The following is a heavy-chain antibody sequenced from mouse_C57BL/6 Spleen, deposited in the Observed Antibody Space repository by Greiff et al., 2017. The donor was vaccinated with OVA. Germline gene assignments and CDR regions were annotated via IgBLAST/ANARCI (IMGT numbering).Heavy chain of an antibody. CDR2: ISNLAYSI. CDR1: GFTFSDYG. D-gene: IGHD1-1*01. J-gene: IGHJ1*03. CDR3: ARQVAPYGSSYGWYFDV. Sequence: EVKLMESGGGLVQPGGSLKLSCAASGFTFSDYGMAWVRQAPRKGPEWVAFISNLAYSIYYADTVTGRFTISRENAKNTLYLEMSRLRSEDTAMYYCARQVAPYGSSYGWYFDVWGTGTTVTVSS. V-gene: IGHV5-15*01.